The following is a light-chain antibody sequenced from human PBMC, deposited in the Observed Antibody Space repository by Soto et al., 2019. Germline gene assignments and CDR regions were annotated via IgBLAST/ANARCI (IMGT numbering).Light chain of an antibody. J-gene: IGKJ2*01. CDR2: RAS. CDR1: QSVSTS. Sequence: EIALTQSPATLSVAAGERVTLSCRASQSVSTSLAWYQQKPGQAPRLLIYRASIRATGIAARFSGSGSGTEFTLTISSLQSEDFAVYYCQQYENWPPRYTFGQGTKLEIK. CDR3: QQYENWPPRYT. V-gene: IGKV3-15*01.